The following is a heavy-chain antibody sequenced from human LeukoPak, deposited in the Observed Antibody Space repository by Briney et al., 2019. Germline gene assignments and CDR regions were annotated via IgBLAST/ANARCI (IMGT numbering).Heavy chain of an antibody. J-gene: IGHJ6*03. CDR1: GYTFTSYG. CDR2: ISAYNGNT. V-gene: IGHV1-18*01. CDR3: ARAGYCSSTSCYGYYYYYYMDV. Sequence: LWASVKVSCKASGYTFTSYGISWVRQDPGQGLEWMGWISAYNGNTNYAQKLQGRVTMTTDTSTSTAYMELRSLRSDDTAVYYCARAGYCSSTSCYGYYYYYYMDVWGKGTTVTVSS. D-gene: IGHD2-2*01.